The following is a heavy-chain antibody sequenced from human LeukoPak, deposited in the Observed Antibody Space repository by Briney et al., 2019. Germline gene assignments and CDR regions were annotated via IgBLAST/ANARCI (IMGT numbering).Heavy chain of an antibody. V-gene: IGHV1-69*13. Sequence: SVKVSCKASGGTFSSYAISWVRQAPGQGLEWMGGIIPIFGTANYAQKFQGRVTITADESTSTAYMELSSLRAEDTAVYYCAKDLLEYSSGWYPWGFDYWGQGTLVTVSS. D-gene: IGHD6-19*01. J-gene: IGHJ4*02. CDR1: GGTFSSYA. CDR2: IIPIFGTA. CDR3: AKDLLEYSSGWYPWGFDY.